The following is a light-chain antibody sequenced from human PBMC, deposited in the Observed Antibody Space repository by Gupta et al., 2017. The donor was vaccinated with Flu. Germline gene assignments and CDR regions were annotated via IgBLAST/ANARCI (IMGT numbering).Light chain of an antibody. CDR2: AAS. CDR3: QKYNSVPHT. J-gene: IGKJ1*01. CDR1: QGISNY. V-gene: IGKV1-27*01. Sequence: DIQMTQSPSSLSASVGDRVTITCRASQGISNYLAWYQQKPGKVPKLLIHAASTLQSGVPSRFSGGGSGTDFTLTISSLQPDDVATYYCQKYNSVPHTFGQGTKVEIK.